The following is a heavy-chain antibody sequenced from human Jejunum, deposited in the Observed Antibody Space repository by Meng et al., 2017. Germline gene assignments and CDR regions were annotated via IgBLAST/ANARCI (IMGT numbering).Heavy chain of an antibody. D-gene: IGHD6-13*01. CDR1: GFTFSTFA. V-gene: IGHV3-23*01. CDR3: ARGQQLGYY. J-gene: IGHJ4*02. Sequence: GESLKISCVVSGFTFSTFAMSWVRQAPGTGLEWVSVISGSADSTNYADAVEGRFTISRDNSKNTLYLQRNSLRAEDTDVYYCARGQQLGYYWGRGTLVTVSS. CDR2: ISGSADST.